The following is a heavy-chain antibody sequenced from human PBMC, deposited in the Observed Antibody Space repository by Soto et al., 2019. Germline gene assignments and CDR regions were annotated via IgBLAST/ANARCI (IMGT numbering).Heavy chain of an antibody. CDR1: GFTFGEYT. D-gene: IGHD3-22*01. V-gene: IGHV3-49*04. CDR2: IRSKTYGGTP. J-gene: IGHJ4*02. CDR3: TTDGTGYYDRF. Sequence: PGGYLRLSCTASGFTFGEYTMSWVRQAPGKGLEWVGFIRSKTYGGTPEYVASVKGRFTISRDDSKSIAYLQMNSLKTEDTAVYYCTTDGTGYYDRFWGQGPLVTVSS.